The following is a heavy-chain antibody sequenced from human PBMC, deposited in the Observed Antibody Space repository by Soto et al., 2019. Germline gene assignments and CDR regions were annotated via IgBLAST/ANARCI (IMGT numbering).Heavy chain of an antibody. V-gene: IGHV1-18*01. J-gene: IGHJ6*02. CDR2: ISAYNGNT. CDR1: GYTFTSYG. CDR3: ARDGAVCFGELLGGFYGMDF. Sequence: ASVKVSCKASGYTFTSYGISWVRQAPGQGLEWMGWISAYNGNTNYAQKLQGRVTMTTDTSTSTAYMELRSLRSDDTAVYYCARDGAVCFGELLGGFYGMDFWGQGTTVTVSS. D-gene: IGHD3-10*01.